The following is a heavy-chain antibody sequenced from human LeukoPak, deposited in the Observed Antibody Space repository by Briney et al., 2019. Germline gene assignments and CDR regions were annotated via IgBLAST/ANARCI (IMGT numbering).Heavy chain of an antibody. Sequence: PSQTLSPTCTVSGGSISSGGYYWSWIRQHPGKGLEWIGYIYYSGSTYYNPSLKSRVTISVDTSKNQFSLKLSSVTAADTAVYYCARDGYNYLHYGMDVWGQGTTVTVSS. CDR3: ARDGYNYLHYGMDV. CDR2: IYYSGST. CDR1: GGSISSGGYY. D-gene: IGHD5-24*01. V-gene: IGHV4-31*03. J-gene: IGHJ6*02.